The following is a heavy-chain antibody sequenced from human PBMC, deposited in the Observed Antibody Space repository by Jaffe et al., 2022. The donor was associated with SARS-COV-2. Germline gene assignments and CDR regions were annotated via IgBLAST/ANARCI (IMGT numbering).Heavy chain of an antibody. Sequence: QVQLVQSGAEVKKPGSSVKVSCKASGGTFSSYAISWVRQAPGQGLEWMGGIIPIFGTANYAQKFQGRVTITADESTSTAYMELSSLRSEDTAVYYCASGGYYYDSSGYYESYYYYYMDVWGKGTTVTVSS. J-gene: IGHJ6*03. CDR2: IIPIFGTA. V-gene: IGHV1-69*01. CDR1: GGTFSSYA. D-gene: IGHD3-22*01. CDR3: ASGGYYYDSSGYYESYYYYYMDV.